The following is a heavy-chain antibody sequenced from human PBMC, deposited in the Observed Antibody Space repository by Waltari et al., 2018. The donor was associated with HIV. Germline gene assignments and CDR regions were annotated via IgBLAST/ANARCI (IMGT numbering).Heavy chain of an antibody. CDR1: GSPFNSHW. J-gene: IGHJ4*02. V-gene: IGHV3-7*01. D-gene: IGHD1-26*01. CDR3: VRNGGSFDY. Sequence: ELQLVESGGGLVQPGGSRVLPCAASGSPFNSHWMSWIRQAAGKGLEWVANIKQDGSDKNYVDSVKGRFTISRDNAKNSLYLQMNSLRAEDTAVYYCVRNGGSFDYWGQGTLVTVSS. CDR2: IKQDGSDK.